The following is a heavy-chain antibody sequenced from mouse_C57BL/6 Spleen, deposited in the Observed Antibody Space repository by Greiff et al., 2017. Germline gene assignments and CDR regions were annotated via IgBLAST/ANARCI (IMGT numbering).Heavy chain of an antibody. Sequence: DVMLVESGGDLVKPGGSLKLSCAASGFTFSSYGMSWVRQTPDKRLEWVATISSGGSYTYYPDSVKGRFTISRDNAKNTLYLQMSSLKSEDTAMYYCARHSNPIYYAMDYWGQGTSVTVSS. V-gene: IGHV5-6*02. D-gene: IGHD2-5*01. CDR3: ARHSNPIYYAMDY. CDR1: GFTFSSYG. CDR2: ISSGGSYT. J-gene: IGHJ4*01.